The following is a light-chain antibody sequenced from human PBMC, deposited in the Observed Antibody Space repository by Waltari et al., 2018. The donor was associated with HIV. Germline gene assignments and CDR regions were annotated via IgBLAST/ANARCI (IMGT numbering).Light chain of an antibody. CDR3: QTWGTGIQV. J-gene: IGLJ3*02. CDR2: LKSDGSH. CDR1: SGHTNYA. V-gene: IGLV4-69*02. Sequence: QLVLTQSPSASASLGPSVKPTCTLSSGHTNYAISRHQQQPEKGPRYLINLKSDGSHSKGDGIPDRFSGSSSGAERYLTISSLQSEDEADYYCQTWGTGIQVFGGGTKLTVL.